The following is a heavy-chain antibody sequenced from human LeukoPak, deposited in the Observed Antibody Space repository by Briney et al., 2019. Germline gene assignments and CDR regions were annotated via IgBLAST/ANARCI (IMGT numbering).Heavy chain of an antibody. D-gene: IGHD3-10*01. CDR2: IRSKANSYAT. CDR3: TSMVRGVWDYYYYMDV. J-gene: IGHJ6*03. Sequence: GGSLRLSCAASGFTFSGSAMHWVRQASGKGLEWVGRIRSKANSYATAYAASVKGRFTISRDDSKNTAYLQMNSLKTEDTAVYYCTSMVRGVWDYYYYMDVWGKGTTVTVSS. V-gene: IGHV3-73*01. CDR1: GFTFSGSA.